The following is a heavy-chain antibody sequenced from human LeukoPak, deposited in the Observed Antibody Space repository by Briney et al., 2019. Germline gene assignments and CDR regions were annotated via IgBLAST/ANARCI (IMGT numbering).Heavy chain of an antibody. V-gene: IGHV3-7*01. D-gene: IGHD3-10*01. Sequence: GGSLRLSCAASGFTFSSYSMSWVRQAPGKGLEWVANIKQDGSEKYYVDSVKGRFTISRDNAKNSLYLQMNSLRAEDTAVYYCARESLLWFGELLWSFDYWGQGTLVTVSS. J-gene: IGHJ4*02. CDR3: ARESLLWFGELLWSFDY. CDR2: IKQDGSEK. CDR1: GFTFSSYS.